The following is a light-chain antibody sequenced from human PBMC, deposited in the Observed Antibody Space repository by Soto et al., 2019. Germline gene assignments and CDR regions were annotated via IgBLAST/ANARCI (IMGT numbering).Light chain of an antibody. CDR3: QHYNLLPAERT. V-gene: IGKV1-33*01. CDR2: DAS. Sequence: ENPLTQTPSTLSASVGDRFTITIQASDDINXYLNLYLQKPGKAPKLLIFDASELAAGVPSRFSGSVSGSDFTFSISNLQPEDVATYFCQHYNLLPAERTFGQGTRQE. CDR1: DDINXY. J-gene: IGKJ5*01.